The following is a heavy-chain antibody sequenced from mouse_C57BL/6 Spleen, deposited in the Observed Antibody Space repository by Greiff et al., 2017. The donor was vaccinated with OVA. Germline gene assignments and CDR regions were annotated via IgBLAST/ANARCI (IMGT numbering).Heavy chain of an antibody. D-gene: IGHD1-1*01. Sequence: QVQLQQPGAELVMPGASVKLSCKASGYTFTSYWMHWVKQRPGQGLEWIGEIDPSDSSTNYNQKFKGKSTLTVDKSSSTAYMQLSSLTSEDSAVYYCARLLRDYAMDDWGQGTSVTVSS. CDR1: GYTFTSYW. V-gene: IGHV1-69*01. CDR2: IDPSDSST. J-gene: IGHJ4*01. CDR3: ARLLRDYAMDD.